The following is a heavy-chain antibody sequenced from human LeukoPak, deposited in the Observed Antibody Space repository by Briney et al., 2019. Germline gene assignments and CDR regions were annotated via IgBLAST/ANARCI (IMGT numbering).Heavy chain of an antibody. CDR3: ARVLAAAESNWFDP. CDR2: IIPIFGTA. J-gene: IGHJ5*02. Sequence: GSSVKVSCKASGGTFSSYAISWVRQAPGQGLEWMGGIIPIFGTANYAQKVQGRVTITADEATSTAYMELSSLRSEDTAVYYCARVLAAAESNWFDPWGQGTLVTVSS. CDR1: GGTFSSYA. V-gene: IGHV1-69*01. D-gene: IGHD6-13*01.